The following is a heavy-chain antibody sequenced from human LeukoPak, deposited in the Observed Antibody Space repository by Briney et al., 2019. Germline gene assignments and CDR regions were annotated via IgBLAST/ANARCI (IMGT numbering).Heavy chain of an antibody. CDR2: INSDGSST. D-gene: IGHD2-2*01. Sequence: GGSLRLSCAASGFTFSTYWRHWVRQAPGKGLVWVSRINSDGSSTSYADSVKGRFTISRDNAKNTLYLQMNSLRAEDTAVYYCARARYCTSTSCRNWFDPWGQGTLVTVSS. V-gene: IGHV3-74*01. CDR1: GFTFSTYW. J-gene: IGHJ5*02. CDR3: ARARYCTSTSCRNWFDP.